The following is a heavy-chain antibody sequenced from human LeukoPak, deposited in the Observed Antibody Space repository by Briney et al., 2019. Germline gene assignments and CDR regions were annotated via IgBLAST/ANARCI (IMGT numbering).Heavy chain of an antibody. V-gene: IGHV1-2*02. Sequence: GASVKVSCKASGYTFTGYYMHWVRQAPGQGLEWMGWINPNSGGTNYARKFQGRVTMTRDTSISTAYMELSRLRSDDTAVYYCARDKSGSSGWYSYFDYWGQGTLVTVSS. CDR3: ARDKSGSSGWYSYFDY. D-gene: IGHD6-19*01. CDR2: INPNSGGT. J-gene: IGHJ4*02. CDR1: GYTFTGYY.